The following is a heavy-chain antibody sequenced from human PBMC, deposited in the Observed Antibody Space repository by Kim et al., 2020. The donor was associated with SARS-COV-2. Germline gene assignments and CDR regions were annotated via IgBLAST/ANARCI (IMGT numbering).Heavy chain of an antibody. Sequence: ASVKVSCKASGYSFNSYSINWVRQAPGQGLEWMGLTNTNTGNPTYAQGFTGRFVFSLDTSVSTAYLQISSLKAEDTAVYYCAASPRDSETSYIASWGQGTLVTVSS. V-gene: IGHV7-4-1*02. J-gene: IGHJ4*02. CDR1: GYSFNSYS. CDR3: AASPRDSETSYIAS. CDR2: TNTNTGNP. D-gene: IGHD3-22*01.